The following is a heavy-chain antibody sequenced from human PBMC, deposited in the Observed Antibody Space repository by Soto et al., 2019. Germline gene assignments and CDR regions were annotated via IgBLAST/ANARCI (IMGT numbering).Heavy chain of an antibody. Sequence: GASVKVSCKAAGRTFSSYAISWVRQAPGQGLEWMGGIIPIFGPATYAQRFQGRVTITADESRSTAYMELSSLRSEDTAVYYCARSSRDIVVVPASYYFDYWGQGTLVTVSS. CDR1: GRTFSSYA. CDR3: ARSSRDIVVVPASYYFDY. J-gene: IGHJ4*02. CDR2: IIPIFGPA. V-gene: IGHV1-69*13. D-gene: IGHD2-2*01.